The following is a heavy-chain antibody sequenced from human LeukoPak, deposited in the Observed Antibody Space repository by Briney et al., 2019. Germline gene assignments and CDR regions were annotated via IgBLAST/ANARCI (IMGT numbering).Heavy chain of an antibody. D-gene: IGHD2-2*01. V-gene: IGHV4-4*07. J-gene: IGHJ2*01. Sequence: SQTLSLTCTVSGVSISSYYWSWIRQPAGKGLEWIGRIYTSGNTNYNPSLKSRVTMSVDTPKNQFSLKVSSVTAADTAVYYCAREVVPAAIPWDWYFDLWGRGTLVTVSS. CDR3: AREVVPAAIPWDWYFDL. CDR2: IYTSGNT. CDR1: GVSISSYY.